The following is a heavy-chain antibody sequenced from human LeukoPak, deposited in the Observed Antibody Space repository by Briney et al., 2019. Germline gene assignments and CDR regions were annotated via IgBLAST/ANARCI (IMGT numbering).Heavy chain of an antibody. V-gene: IGHV1-46*01. J-gene: IGHJ6*02. CDR2: INPSGGST. D-gene: IGHD6-19*01. CDR1: GYTFTSYF. Sequence: EASVKVSCKASGYTFTSYFMHWVRQAPGQGLEWMGIINPSGGSTSYAQKFQGRVTMTRDTSTSTVYMELSSLRSEDTAVYYCARVRGPWYSSGWPEATYYYYGMDVWGQGTTVTVSS. CDR3: ARVRGPWYSSGWPEATYYYYGMDV.